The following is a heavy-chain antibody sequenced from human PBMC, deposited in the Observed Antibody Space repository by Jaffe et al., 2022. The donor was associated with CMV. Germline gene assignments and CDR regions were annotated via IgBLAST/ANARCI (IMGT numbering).Heavy chain of an antibody. Sequence: QVQLQESGPGLVKPSETLSLTCTVSGGSISSYYWSWIRQPPGKGLEWIGYIYYSGSTNYNPSLKSRVTISVDTSKNQFSLKLSSVTAADTAVYYCARGVMTGYPHWYFDLWGRGTLVTVSS. D-gene: IGHD3-9*01. CDR1: GGSISSYY. CDR3: ARGVMTGYPHWYFDL. J-gene: IGHJ2*01. V-gene: IGHV4-59*01. CDR2: IYYSGST.